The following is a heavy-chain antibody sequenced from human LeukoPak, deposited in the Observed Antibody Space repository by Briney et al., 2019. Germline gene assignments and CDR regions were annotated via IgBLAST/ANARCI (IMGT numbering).Heavy chain of an antibody. CDR1: GFTFSSYE. CDR2: ISSSSSYI. J-gene: IGHJ4*02. CDR3: ARVWGYYDSSGYFG. D-gene: IGHD3-22*01. Sequence: PGGSLRLSCAASGFTFSSYEMNWVRQAPGKGLEWVSSISSSSSYIYYADSVKGRFTISRDNAKNSLYLQMNSLRAEDTAVYYCARVWGYYDSSGYFGWGQGTLVTVSS. V-gene: IGHV3-21*01.